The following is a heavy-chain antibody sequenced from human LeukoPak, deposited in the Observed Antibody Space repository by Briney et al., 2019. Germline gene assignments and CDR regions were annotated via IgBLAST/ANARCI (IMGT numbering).Heavy chain of an antibody. CDR3: ARLVPDYGDYVGPGTFDY. V-gene: IGHV3-48*01. CDR2: ISSSSSTI. Sequence: GGFLRLSCAASGFTFSSYSTNWVRQAPGKGLEWVSYISSSSSTIYYADSVKGRFTISRDNAKNSLYLQMNSLRAEDTAVYYCARLVPDYGDYVGPGTFDYWGQGTLVTVSS. J-gene: IGHJ4*02. D-gene: IGHD4-17*01. CDR1: GFTFSSYS.